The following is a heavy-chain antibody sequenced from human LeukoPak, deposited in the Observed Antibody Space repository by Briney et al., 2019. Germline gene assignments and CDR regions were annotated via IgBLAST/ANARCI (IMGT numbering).Heavy chain of an antibody. D-gene: IGHD3-10*01. CDR2: ISSSSSYI. V-gene: IGHV3-21*01. J-gene: IGHJ3*02. CDR3: ARLGSGDAFDI. CDR1: GFTFSSYS. Sequence: GGSLRLSCAASGFTFSSYSMNWVRQAPGKGLEWVSSISSSSSYIYYADSVKGRFTISRDNAKNSLYLQMNSLRAEDTAVYYCARLGSGDAFDIWGQGTMVTVSS.